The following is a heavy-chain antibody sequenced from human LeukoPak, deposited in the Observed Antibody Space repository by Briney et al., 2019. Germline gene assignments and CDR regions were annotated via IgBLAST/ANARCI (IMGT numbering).Heavy chain of an antibody. Sequence: SETLSLTCIVSGGSISISGYHWGWIRQPPGKGLEWIGSFVYTGSTYYSPSLKSRVTISGDTSKSQLSLKLNSLTAADTAVYFCARRYPGSGYSYDYWGQGALVTVSS. J-gene: IGHJ4*02. CDR3: ARRYPGSGYSYDY. CDR2: FVYTGST. D-gene: IGHD3-22*01. V-gene: IGHV4-39*01. CDR1: GGSISISGYH.